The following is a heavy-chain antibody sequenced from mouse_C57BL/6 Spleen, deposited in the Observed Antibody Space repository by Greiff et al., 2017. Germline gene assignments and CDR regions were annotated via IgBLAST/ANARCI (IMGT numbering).Heavy chain of an antibody. Sequence: VKLMESGAELARPGASVKISCKASGYTFTDYYINWVKQRPGQGLEWIGWIFPGSGSTYYNEKFKGKATLTVDKSSSTAYMLLSSLSSEDSAVYFCARRAYYGSSYCAMDYWGKGTSVTVSS. CDR1: GYTFTDYY. D-gene: IGHD1-1*01. CDR3: ARRAYYGSSYCAMDY. J-gene: IGHJ4*01. CDR2: IFPGSGST. V-gene: IGHV1-75*01.